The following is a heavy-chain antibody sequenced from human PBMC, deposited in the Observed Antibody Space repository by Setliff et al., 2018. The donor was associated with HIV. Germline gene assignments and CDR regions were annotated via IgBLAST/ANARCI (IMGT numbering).Heavy chain of an antibody. CDR2: INFSGGT. V-gene: IGHV4-34*01. CDR3: ARGSDCDATTCGDYYYMDV. CDR1: GGSFSGYS. J-gene: IGHJ6*03. Sequence: SETLSLTCAVYGGSFSGYSWNWIRQSPGKGLEWIGEINFSGGTNYNPSLKSRVTISVDTSKNQLSLTPTSVTAADTAVYYCARGSDCDATTCGDYYYMDVWGKGTTVTVSS. D-gene: IGHD2-2*01.